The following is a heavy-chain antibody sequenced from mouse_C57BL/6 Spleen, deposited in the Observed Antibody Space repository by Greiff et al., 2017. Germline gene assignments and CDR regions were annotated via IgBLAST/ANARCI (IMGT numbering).Heavy chain of an antibody. D-gene: IGHD4-1*01. Sequence: VQLQQSGPELVKPGASVKISCKASGYTFTDYYMNWVKQSHGKSLEWIGDINPNNGGTSYNQKFKGKATLTVDKSSSTAYMELRSLTSEDSAVYYCASPGTDYWGQGTSVTVSS. CDR2: INPNNGGT. CDR3: ASPGTDY. J-gene: IGHJ4*01. CDR1: GYTFTDYY. V-gene: IGHV1-26*01.